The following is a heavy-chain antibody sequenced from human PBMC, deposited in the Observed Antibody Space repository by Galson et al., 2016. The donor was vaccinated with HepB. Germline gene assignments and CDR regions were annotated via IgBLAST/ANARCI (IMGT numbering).Heavy chain of an antibody. Sequence: SLRLSCAASGFTFSSYPMHWVRQAPGRGLEWVAVISYDGSPKYYADSVKGRFTSSRDNSKNTLYLQMNSLRAEDTAVYYCARDWEKPTYDFWSGYYDYYYYYGMDVWGQGTTVTVSS. CDR1: GFTFSSYP. CDR2: ISYDGSPK. V-gene: IGHV3-30*04. D-gene: IGHD3-3*01. J-gene: IGHJ6*02. CDR3: ARDWEKPTYDFWSGYYDYYYYYGMDV.